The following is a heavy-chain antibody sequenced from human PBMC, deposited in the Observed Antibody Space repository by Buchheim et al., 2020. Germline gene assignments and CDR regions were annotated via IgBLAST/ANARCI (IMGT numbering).Heavy chain of an antibody. J-gene: IGHJ6*02. CDR3: ARESGDIVDYYYYGMDV. CDR2: IWYDGSNN. CDR1: GFTFSSYG. V-gene: IGHV3-33*01. Sequence: QVQLVESGGGVVQPGRSLRLSCAASGFTFSSYGMHWVRQAPGKGLEWVAVIWYDGSNNYYADSVKGRFTISRDNSKNTQYLQMNSLRAEDTAVYYCARESGDIVDYYYYGMDVWGQGTT. D-gene: IGHD2-15*01.